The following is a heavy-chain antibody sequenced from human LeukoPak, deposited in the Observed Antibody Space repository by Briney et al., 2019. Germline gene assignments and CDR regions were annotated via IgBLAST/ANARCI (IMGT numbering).Heavy chain of an antibody. D-gene: IGHD2-2*01. CDR3: ARDLSGYCSSTSCLSYEFDY. Sequence: ASVKVSCKASGYTFTGYYMHCVRQAPGQGLEWMGWINPNSGGTNYAQKFQGRVTMTRDTSISTAYMELSRLRSDDTAVYYCARDLSGYCSSTSCLSYEFDYWGQGTLVTVSS. CDR1: GYTFTGYY. CDR2: INPNSGGT. J-gene: IGHJ4*02. V-gene: IGHV1-2*02.